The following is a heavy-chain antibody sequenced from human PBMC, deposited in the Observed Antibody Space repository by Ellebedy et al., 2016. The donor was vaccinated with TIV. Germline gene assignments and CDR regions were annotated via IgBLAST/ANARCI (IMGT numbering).Heavy chain of an antibody. CDR3: ARPYYDFWSGYYTNAHFDY. J-gene: IGHJ4*02. Sequence: ASVKVSCKASGYTFTGYYMHWVRQAPGQGLEWMGWISAYNGNTNYAQKLQGRVTMTTDTSTSTAYMELRSLRSDDTAVYYCARPYYDFWSGYYTNAHFDYWGQGTLVTVSS. D-gene: IGHD3-3*01. CDR2: ISAYNGNT. V-gene: IGHV1-18*04. CDR1: GYTFTGYY.